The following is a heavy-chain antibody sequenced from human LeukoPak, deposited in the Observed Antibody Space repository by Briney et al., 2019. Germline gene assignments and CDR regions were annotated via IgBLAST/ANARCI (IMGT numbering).Heavy chain of an antibody. D-gene: IGHD1-26*01. CDR1: GGTFSSYA. CDR2: IIAIFGTA. CDR3: ARDRGSYYYYYMDV. Sequence: ASVKVSCKASGGTFSSYAIGWVRQAPGQGLEWMGGIIAIFGTANYAQKFQGRVTITADESTSTAYMELSSLRSEDTAVYYCARDRGSYYYYYMDVWGKGTTVTVSS. J-gene: IGHJ6*03. V-gene: IGHV1-69*13.